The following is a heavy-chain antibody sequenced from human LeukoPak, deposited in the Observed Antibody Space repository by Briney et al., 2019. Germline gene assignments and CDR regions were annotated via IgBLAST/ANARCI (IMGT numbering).Heavy chain of an antibody. V-gene: IGHV4-59*01. Sequence: SETLSFTCTVSGGSISNYYWSWIRQPPGNGLEWIGYIYYSGSTNYNPSLKSRVTISVDTSKNQFSLKLSSVTAADTAVYYCARNNYDFWSGYFTTYEYGMDVWGQGTTVTVSS. J-gene: IGHJ6*02. CDR1: GGSISNYY. CDR2: IYYSGST. CDR3: ARNNYDFWSGYFTTYEYGMDV. D-gene: IGHD3-3*01.